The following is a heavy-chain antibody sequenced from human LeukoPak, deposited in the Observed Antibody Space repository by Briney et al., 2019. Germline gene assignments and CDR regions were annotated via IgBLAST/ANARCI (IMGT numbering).Heavy chain of an antibody. D-gene: IGHD6-13*01. J-gene: IGHJ6*02. V-gene: IGHV1-8*01. Sequence: ASVKVSCKASGYTFTSYDINWVRQAPGQGLEWMGWMNPNSGNTGYAQKFQGRVTMTRNTSISTAYMELSSLRSEDTAVYYCASSWDSSSWYGYYYYGMDVWGQGTTVTVSS. CDR1: GYTFTSYD. CDR3: ASSWDSSSWYGYYYYGMDV. CDR2: MNPNSGNT.